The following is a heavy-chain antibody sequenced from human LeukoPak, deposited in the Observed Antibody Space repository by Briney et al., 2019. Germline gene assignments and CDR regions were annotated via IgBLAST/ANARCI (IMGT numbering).Heavy chain of an antibody. CDR2: IKQDGSEK. D-gene: IGHD6-6*01. V-gene: IGHV3-7*01. Sequence: PGRSLRLSCAVSGFTLSDYAMHWVRQAPGKGLEWVANIKQDGSEKYYVDSVKGRFTISRDNAKNSLYLQMNSLRAEDTAVYYCARRAGIYSSSSPDWFDPWGQGTLVTVSS. CDR1: GFTLSDYA. CDR3: ARRAGIYSSSSPDWFDP. J-gene: IGHJ5*02.